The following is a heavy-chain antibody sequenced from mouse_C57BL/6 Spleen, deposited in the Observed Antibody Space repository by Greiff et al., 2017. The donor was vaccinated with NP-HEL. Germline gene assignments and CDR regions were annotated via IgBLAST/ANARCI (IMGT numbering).Heavy chain of an antibody. CDR1: GYTFTDYY. D-gene: IGHD1-1*01. Sequence: EVQLQQSGPELVKPGASVKISCKASGYTFTDYYMNWVKQSHGKSLEWIGDINPNNGGTSYNQKFKGKATLTVDKSSSTAYMELRSLTSEDSAVYYCARERGNYYGSSYYYAMDYWGQGTSVTVSS. V-gene: IGHV1-26*01. CDR2: INPNNGGT. J-gene: IGHJ4*01. CDR3: ARERGNYYGSSYYYAMDY.